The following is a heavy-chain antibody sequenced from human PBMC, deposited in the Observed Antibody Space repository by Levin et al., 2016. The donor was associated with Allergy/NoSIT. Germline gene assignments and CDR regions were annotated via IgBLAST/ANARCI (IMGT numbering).Heavy chain of an antibody. V-gene: IGHV5-51*01. Sequence: VRQMPGKGLEWMGIIYPGDSDTEYSPSFRGQVTISVDKSITTAYLQWYSLKASDTAIYYCARRGRSSGFSSGFDVWGQGTTVTVSS. CDR3: ARRGRSSGFSSGFDV. J-gene: IGHJ6*02. D-gene: IGHD6-19*01. CDR2: IYPGDSDT.